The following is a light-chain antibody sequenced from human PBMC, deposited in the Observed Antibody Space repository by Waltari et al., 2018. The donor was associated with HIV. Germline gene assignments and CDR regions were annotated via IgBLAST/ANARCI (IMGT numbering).Light chain of an antibody. CDR1: QSVSSSY. Sequence: IVLTQSPGTLSLSPGERATIPCRTGQSVSSSYLAWYQQKPGQAPRLLIYATATRATGIPDRFSGFGSGTHLSLTISRLEPEDVAVYYCQLYGTFGQGTKVEIK. CDR3: QLYGT. V-gene: IGKV3-20*01. CDR2: ATA. J-gene: IGKJ1*01.